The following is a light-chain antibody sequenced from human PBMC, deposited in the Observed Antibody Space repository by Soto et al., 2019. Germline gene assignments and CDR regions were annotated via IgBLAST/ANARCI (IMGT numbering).Light chain of an antibody. CDR3: QQYNTWPYT. Sequence: EIVMTQSPATLSVSPGERATLSCRASQSISSNLAWYQQKPGQAPRLLIYGASSRATGLPARFSGSGSGTEFTLTISSLQSEDFAVYYCQQYNTWPYTLGQGTKREI. CDR1: QSISSN. CDR2: GAS. V-gene: IGKV3-15*01. J-gene: IGKJ2*01.